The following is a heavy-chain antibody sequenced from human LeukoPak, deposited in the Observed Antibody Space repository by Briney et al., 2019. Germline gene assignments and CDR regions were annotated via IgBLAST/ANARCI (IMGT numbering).Heavy chain of an antibody. CDR3: ARDRPVLGKDY. J-gene: IGHJ4*02. CDR1: GGTFSSYA. D-gene: IGHD7-27*01. CDR2: ISAYNGNT. Sequence: ASVKVSCKASGGTFSSYAISWVRQAPGQGLEWMGWISAYNGNTNYAQKLQGRVTMTTDTSTSTAYMELRSPRSDDTAVYYCARDRPVLGKDYWGQGTLVTVSS. V-gene: IGHV1-18*01.